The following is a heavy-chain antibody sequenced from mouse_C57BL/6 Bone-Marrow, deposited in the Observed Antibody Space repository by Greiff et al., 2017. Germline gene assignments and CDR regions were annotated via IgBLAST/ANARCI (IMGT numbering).Heavy chain of an antibody. CDR2: LYPRRGNT. Sequence: VQLQQSGAELARPGASVKLSCKASGYTFTSYGISWVKQRTGQGLEWIGELYPRRGNTYYNEKFKGKATLTADKSSSTGYIERRSLTSEDSAVYVGARGGYDDYAMDYWGQGTSVTVSS. V-gene: IGHV1-81*01. J-gene: IGHJ4*01. CDR3: ARGGYDDYAMDY. CDR1: GYTFTSYG. D-gene: IGHD2-14*01.